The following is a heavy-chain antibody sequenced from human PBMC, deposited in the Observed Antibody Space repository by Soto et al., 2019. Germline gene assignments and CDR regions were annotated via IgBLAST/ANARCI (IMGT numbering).Heavy chain of an antibody. CDR2: MNPNSGNT. Sequence: QVQLVQSGAEVKKPGASVKVSCKASGYTFTSYDINWVRQATGQGLEWMGWMNPNSGNTGYAQKFQGRVTMTRNTSISTAYIELSSLRSEDTAVYYCSVLFPNHYYYYMDVWGKGTTVTVSS. V-gene: IGHV1-8*01. CDR1: GYTFTSYD. CDR3: SVLFPNHYYYYMDV. D-gene: IGHD3-16*01. J-gene: IGHJ6*03.